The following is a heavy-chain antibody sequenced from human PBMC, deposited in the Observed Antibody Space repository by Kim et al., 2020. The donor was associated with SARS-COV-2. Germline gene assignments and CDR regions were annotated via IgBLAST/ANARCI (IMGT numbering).Heavy chain of an antibody. D-gene: IGHD3-22*01. CDR1: GFTFDDYA. CDR2: ISWNSGSI. Sequence: GRSLRLSCAASGFTFDDYAMHWVRQAPGKGLEWVSGISWNSGSIGYADSVKGRFTISRDNAKNSLYLQMNSLRAEDTALYYCAKDIRRNYYDSSGFRTWGQGTLVTVSS. V-gene: IGHV3-9*01. J-gene: IGHJ5*02. CDR3: AKDIRRNYYDSSGFRT.